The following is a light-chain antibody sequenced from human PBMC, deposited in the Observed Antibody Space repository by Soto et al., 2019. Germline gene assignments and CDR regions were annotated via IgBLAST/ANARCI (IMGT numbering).Light chain of an antibody. CDR1: SGAVTSSYY. V-gene: IGLV7-43*01. Sequence: QAVVTQEPSLTVSPGGTVTLTCASRSGAVTSSYYPNWFQHKPGQAPRSLIFSTSSRHSWTPARFSGSLLGGKAALTLSDVQPEDEADYYCLLYDGAARVFGGGTKLTVL. J-gene: IGLJ3*02. CDR2: STS. CDR3: LLYDGAARV.